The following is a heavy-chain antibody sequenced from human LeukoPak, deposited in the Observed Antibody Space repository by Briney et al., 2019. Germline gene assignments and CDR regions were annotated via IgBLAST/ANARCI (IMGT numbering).Heavy chain of an antibody. CDR3: ARLKTTVTTLDAFDI. CDR2: IYYSGST. Sequence: SETLSLTCAVYGGSFSSYYWSWIRQPPGKGLEWIGYIYYSGSTNYNPSLKSRVTISVDTSKNQFSLKLSSVTAADTAVYYCARLKTTVTTLDAFDIWGQGTMVTVSS. D-gene: IGHD4-17*01. CDR1: GGSFSSYY. J-gene: IGHJ3*02. V-gene: IGHV4-59*08.